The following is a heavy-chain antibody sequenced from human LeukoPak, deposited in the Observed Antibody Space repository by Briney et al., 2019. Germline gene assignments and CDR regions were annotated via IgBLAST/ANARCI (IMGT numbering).Heavy chain of an antibody. D-gene: IGHD2-8*01. V-gene: IGHV3-30*02. CDR1: RFTFSSYG. CDR2: IQYDGSNA. CDR3: AKDRCSNGVGCYYYYMDV. Sequence: GGSLRLSCAASRFTFSSYGMHWVRQAPGKGLEWVAYIQYDGSNAQYADSVKGRFSISRNSLRAEDTAVYYCAKDRCSNGVGCYYYYMDVWGKGTTVTISS. J-gene: IGHJ6*03.